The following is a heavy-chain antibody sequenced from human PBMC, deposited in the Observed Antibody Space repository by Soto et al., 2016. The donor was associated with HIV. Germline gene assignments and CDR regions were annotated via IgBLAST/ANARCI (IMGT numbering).Heavy chain of an antibody. D-gene: IGHD3-16*01. V-gene: IGHV3-33*01. Sequence: VQLVESGGGVVQPGRSLRLSCAASGFTFSSYGMHWVRQAPGKGLEWVAVIWYDGSNKYYADSVKGRFTISRDNSKNTLYLQMNSLRAEDTAVYYCARDGVRLGYMDVWGKGPRSPSP. J-gene: IGHJ6*03. CDR1: GFTFSSYG. CDR3: ARDGVRLGYMDV. CDR2: IWYDGSNK.